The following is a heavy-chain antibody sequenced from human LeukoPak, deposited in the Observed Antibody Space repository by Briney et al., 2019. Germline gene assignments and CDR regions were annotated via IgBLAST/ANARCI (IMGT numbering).Heavy chain of an antibody. J-gene: IGHJ6*04. Sequence: GGSLRLSCAASGFIFSNFGMSWVRQAPGKGLEWVSYISSSGSTIYYADSVKGRFTISRDNAKNSLYLQMNSLRAEDTAVYYCAELGITMIGGVWGKGTTVTISS. CDR2: ISSSGSTI. V-gene: IGHV3-48*04. D-gene: IGHD3-10*02. CDR1: GFIFSNFG. CDR3: AELGITMIGGV.